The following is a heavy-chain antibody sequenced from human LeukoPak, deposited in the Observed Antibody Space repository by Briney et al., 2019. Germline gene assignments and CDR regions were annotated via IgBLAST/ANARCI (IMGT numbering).Heavy chain of an antibody. J-gene: IGHJ4*02. CDR2: IIVYNGNT. D-gene: IGHD1-26*01. V-gene: IGHV1-18*01. Sequence: ASVKVSCKASGYTFTNYGVSWVRQAPGQGLEWMGWIIVYNGNTNYAQSLQGRVTMTTDTSTSTAYMELRSLRSDATAVYYCARVIVGAPSGDYWGQGTLVTVSS. CDR3: ARVIVGAPSGDY. CDR1: GYTFTNYG.